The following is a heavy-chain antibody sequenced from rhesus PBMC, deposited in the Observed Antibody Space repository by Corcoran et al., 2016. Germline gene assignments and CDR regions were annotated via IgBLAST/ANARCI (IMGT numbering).Heavy chain of an antibody. V-gene: IGHV4-160*01. J-gene: IGHJ4*01. CDR1: GGSISSNY. CDR2: NYRSGGRP. Sequence: QVQLQESGPGLVKPSETLSLPCAVSGGSISSNYWSWIRQAPGEGLEGIGRNYRSGGRPDYNPPLESRDTISTDTSKNRFSLKLSSVTAADTAVYYCARAIAAAADYWGQGVLVTVSS. CDR3: ARAIAAAADY. D-gene: IGHD6-31*01.